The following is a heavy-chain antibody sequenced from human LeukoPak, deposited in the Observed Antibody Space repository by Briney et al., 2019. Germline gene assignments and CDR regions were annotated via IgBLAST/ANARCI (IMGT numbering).Heavy chain of an antibody. V-gene: IGHV3-48*03. Sequence: GGSLRLSCAASGFTFSNYEMNCFRQPPRKRLEWISHISNFGDIIHYADSVEGRFTIPRDNAKNSLYLQMDSLRAEDTAVYYCAKDATAVVGTVYMDVWGKGTTVTISS. D-gene: IGHD6-13*01. CDR3: AKDATAVVGTVYMDV. CDR1: GFTFSNYE. J-gene: IGHJ6*03. CDR2: ISNFGDII.